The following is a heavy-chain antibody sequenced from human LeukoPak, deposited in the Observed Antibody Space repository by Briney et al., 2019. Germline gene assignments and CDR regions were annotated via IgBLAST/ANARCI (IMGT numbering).Heavy chain of an antibody. V-gene: IGHV3-23*01. Sequence: PGGSLRLSCAASGFTFSSYAMTWIRQAPGKGLEWVSSISGSGGSTYYADSVKGRFTISRDNSRNMLFLQMNSLRADDTAVYYCAKDLVVGALDYWGQGTLVTASS. CDR2: ISGSGGST. J-gene: IGHJ4*02. CDR3: AKDLVVGALDY. D-gene: IGHD1-26*01. CDR1: GFTFSSYA.